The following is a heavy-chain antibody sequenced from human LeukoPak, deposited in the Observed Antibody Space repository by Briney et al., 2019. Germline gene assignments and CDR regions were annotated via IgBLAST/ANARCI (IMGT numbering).Heavy chain of an antibody. CDR3: TRDQTPYY. CDR1: GFTFGDYA. Sequence: GGSLRLSCTASGFTFGDYAMTWVRQAPGKGLEWVGFIRSEAYGGTPEYAASVKGRFTISRDDSKSIAYLQMNSLKTEDTAVYYCTRDQTPYYWGQGTLVTVSS. V-gene: IGHV3-49*04. J-gene: IGHJ4*02. CDR2: IRSEAYGGTP.